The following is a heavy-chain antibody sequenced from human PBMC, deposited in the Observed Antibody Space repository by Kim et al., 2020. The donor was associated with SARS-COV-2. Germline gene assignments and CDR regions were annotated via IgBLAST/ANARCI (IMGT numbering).Heavy chain of an antibody. CDR3: AIERRGTGYSSSWQQETYGIDV. CDR1: VGTFSSYA. V-gene: IGHV1-69*13. D-gene: IGHD6-13*01. J-gene: IGHJ6*02. Sequence: SVKVSCKASVGTFSSYAINWVRQAPGQGLEWKGGIIPIFGTANYAQKFQGRVTITADESTSTAYMERSSMRSEYTAVYYCAIERRGTGYSSSWQQETYGIDVWGQATTVTVSS. CDR2: IIPIFGTA.